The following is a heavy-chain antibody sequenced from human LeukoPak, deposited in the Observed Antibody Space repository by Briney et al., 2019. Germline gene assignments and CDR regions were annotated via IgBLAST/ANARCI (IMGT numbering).Heavy chain of an antibody. D-gene: IGHD1-26*01. Sequence: ASVKVSCKPSGYTFSGYYMHWVRQAPGQGLEWIGWINPNSGDTNYAQKFQGRVTMTRDTSISTAYMELSRLRSDDTAVYYCARVTLRLGNYYHPHWFDSWGQGALVTVSS. CDR2: INPNSGDT. J-gene: IGHJ5*01. V-gene: IGHV1-2*02. CDR1: GYTFSGYY. CDR3: ARVTLRLGNYYHPHWFDS.